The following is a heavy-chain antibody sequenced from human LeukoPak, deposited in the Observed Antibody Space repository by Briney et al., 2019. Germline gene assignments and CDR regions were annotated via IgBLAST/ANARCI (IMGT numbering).Heavy chain of an antibody. V-gene: IGHV5-51*01. CDR2: TYPGGSNT. Sequence: GESLKISYKGSGYSFTNNWIGWVRQMPGKGLEWMGITYPGGSNTRYSPSFQGQVTISADKSISSAYLQWSSLKASDTAMYYCVRSPACSSGTCYPNWFDPWGQGTLVTVSS. CDR3: VRSPACSSGTCYPNWFDP. J-gene: IGHJ5*02. CDR1: GYSFTNNW. D-gene: IGHD2-15*01.